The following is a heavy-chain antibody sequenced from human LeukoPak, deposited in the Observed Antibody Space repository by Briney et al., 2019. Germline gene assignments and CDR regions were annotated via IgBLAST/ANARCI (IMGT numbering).Heavy chain of an antibody. V-gene: IGHV3-48*02. CDR3: AKVHGSGWYSDY. CDR2: ISSGGSHI. J-gene: IGHJ4*02. Sequence: GGSLRLSCGASGFTFSSYSMNWVRQAPGKGLEWVSYISSGGSHIDYADSVKGRFTISRDNTKNSLYLQMNGLRDEDTAVYYCAKVHGSGWYSDYWGQGTLVTVSS. CDR1: GFTFSSYS. D-gene: IGHD6-19*01.